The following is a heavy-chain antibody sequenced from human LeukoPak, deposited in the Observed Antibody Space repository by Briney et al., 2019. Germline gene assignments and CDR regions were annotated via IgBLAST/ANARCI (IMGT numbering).Heavy chain of an antibody. CDR1: GFTFSSYA. D-gene: IGHD3-16*01. CDR3: AKEAYSSGLRHIDY. J-gene: IGHJ4*02. V-gene: IGHV3-23*01. CDR2: ISGSGGTT. Sequence: GRSLRLSCAASGFTFSSYAMSWVRHAPGKGLAWVSVISGSGGTTYYADSVKGRFVISRDNSKNTLYLQMNSLRAEDTAVYYCAKEAYSSGLRHIDYWGQGTLVTVSS.